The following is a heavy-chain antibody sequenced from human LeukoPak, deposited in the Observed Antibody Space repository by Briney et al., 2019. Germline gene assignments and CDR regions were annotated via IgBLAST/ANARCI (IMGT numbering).Heavy chain of an antibody. D-gene: IGHD1-26*01. CDR3: ARDPYSGTYGDTYYYYIDV. V-gene: IGHV3-21*01. J-gene: IGHJ6*03. CDR1: GFTFSNFG. Sequence: GGSLRLSCAASGFTFSNFGMHWVRQTPGKGLEWVSSITSSSTYTFYADSVKGRFTISRDNARNSLYLQMNSLRAEDTAVYYCARDPYSGTYGDTYYYYIDVWGKGTTVTISS. CDR2: ITSSSTYT.